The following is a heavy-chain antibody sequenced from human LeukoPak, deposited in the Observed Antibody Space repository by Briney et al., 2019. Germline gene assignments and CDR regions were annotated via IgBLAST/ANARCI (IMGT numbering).Heavy chain of an antibody. CDR1: GGSISSSSYY. Sequence: PSETLSLTCTVSGGSISSSSYYWGWIRPPPGKGLEWIGSVYYSGSTYHNPSLKSRVTISVDTSKIQFSLKLSSVTAADTAVYYGARQAYYGSGSYPYFDYWGQGILVTVSS. CDR3: ARQAYYGSGSYPYFDY. V-gene: IGHV4-39*01. J-gene: IGHJ4*02. CDR2: VYYSGST. D-gene: IGHD3-10*01.